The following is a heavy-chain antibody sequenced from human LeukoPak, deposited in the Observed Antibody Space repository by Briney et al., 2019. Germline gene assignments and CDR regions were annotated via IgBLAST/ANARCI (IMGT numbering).Heavy chain of an antibody. D-gene: IGHD3-9*01. CDR3: ARDLDVYDILTGGYGMDV. V-gene: IGHV7-4-1*02. J-gene: IGHJ6*02. CDR2: INTDTGNP. CDR1: GYTFTSYA. Sequence: ASVKVSCKASGYTFTSYAMNWVRQAPGQGLEWMGWINTDTGNPTYAQGFTGRFVFSLDTSVSTAYLQISSLKAEDTAVYYCARDLDVYDILTGGYGMDVWGQGTTVTVSS.